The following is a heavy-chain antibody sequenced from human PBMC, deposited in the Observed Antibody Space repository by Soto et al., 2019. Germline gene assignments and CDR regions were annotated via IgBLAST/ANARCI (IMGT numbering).Heavy chain of an antibody. CDR2: IWYDATKK. Sequence: QVQLVQSGGGVVQPGRSLRLSCAASGFTFNKYGMHWVRQAPGKGLYWVAIIWYDATKKYYADSVKGRFTISRDNSKNTLYLQMNSLRADDTAMYYCARDGWVDGFNFDYWGQGTLVTVSS. CDR1: GFTFNKYG. CDR3: ARDGWVDGFNFDY. D-gene: IGHD2-2*03. V-gene: IGHV3-33*08. J-gene: IGHJ4*02.